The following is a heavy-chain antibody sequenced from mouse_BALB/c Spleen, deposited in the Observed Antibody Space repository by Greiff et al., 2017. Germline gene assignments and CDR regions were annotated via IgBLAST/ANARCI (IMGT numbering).Heavy chain of an antibody. CDR3: ARQNGNYAMDY. Sequence: EVMLVESGGGLVKPGGSLKLSCAASGFTFSSYAMSWVRQTPEKRLEWVATISSGGSYTYYPDSVKGRFTISRDNAKNTLYLQMSSLRSEDTAMYYCARQNGNYAMDYWGQGTSVTVSS. CDR1: GFTFSSYA. CDR2: ISSGGSYT. J-gene: IGHJ4*01. D-gene: IGHD2-1*01. V-gene: IGHV5-9-3*01.